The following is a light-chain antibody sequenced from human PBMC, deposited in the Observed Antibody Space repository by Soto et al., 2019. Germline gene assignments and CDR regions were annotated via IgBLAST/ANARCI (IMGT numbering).Light chain of an antibody. J-gene: IGKJ3*01. CDR1: QSIANY. Sequence: DIQMTQSPSSLSASVGDRVTITCRASQSIANYLAWYQQKPGKVPKLLIYAASILKSGVPSRFSGSQYGTEFTLSISSLPPADVATYYCQKYNTAPFTFGPVNKVDFK. CDR2: AAS. V-gene: IGKV1-27*01. CDR3: QKYNTAPFT.